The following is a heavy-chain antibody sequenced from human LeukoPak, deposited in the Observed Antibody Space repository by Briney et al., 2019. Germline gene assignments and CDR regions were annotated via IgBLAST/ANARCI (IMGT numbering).Heavy chain of an antibody. D-gene: IGHD2/OR15-2a*01. V-gene: IGHV4-34*01. CDR2: IDHTGNS. CDR3: ARASLRQTYFNAFDI. J-gene: IGHJ3*02. CDR1: IGSFSGHY. Sequence: SETLSLTCAVYIGSFSGHYWSWIRQPPGKGLEWIGEIDHTGNSNYNSALKSRVTMAVDTAKNQFSLKLSSVTAADTAIYYCARASLRQTYFNAFDIWGQGTVVTVSA.